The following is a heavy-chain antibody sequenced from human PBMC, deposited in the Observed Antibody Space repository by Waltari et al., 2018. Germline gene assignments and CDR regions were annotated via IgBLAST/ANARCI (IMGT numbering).Heavy chain of an antibody. J-gene: IGHJ5*02. CDR1: GYTLTELS. CDR2: FDPEDGET. V-gene: IGHV1-24*01. D-gene: IGHD3-10*01. Sequence: QVQLVQSGAEVKKPGASVKVSCKVSGYTLTELSMHWVRQAPGKGLEWMGGFDPEDGETIYAQKFQGRVTITADESTSTAYMELSSLRSEDTAVYYCAIEVRGVKVHQRGNWFDPWGQGTLVTVSS. CDR3: AIEVRGVKVHQRGNWFDP.